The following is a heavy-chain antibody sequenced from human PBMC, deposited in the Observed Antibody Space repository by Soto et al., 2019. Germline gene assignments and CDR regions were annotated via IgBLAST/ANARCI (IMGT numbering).Heavy chain of an antibody. CDR1: GFSLSTSGVG. CDR3: AHRPRSPGLGESAFDI. J-gene: IGHJ3*02. Sequence: QITLKESGPTLVKPTQTLTLTCTFSGFSLSTSGVGVGWIRQPPGKALEWLALIYWDDDKRYSPSLKSRITITKDTSKNQVVLTMTNMDPVDTATYYCAHRPRSPGLGESAFDIWGQGTMVTVSS. V-gene: IGHV2-5*02. D-gene: IGHD3-16*01. CDR2: IYWDDDK.